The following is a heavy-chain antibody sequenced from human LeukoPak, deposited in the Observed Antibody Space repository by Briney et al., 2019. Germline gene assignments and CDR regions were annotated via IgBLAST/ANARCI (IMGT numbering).Heavy chain of an antibody. CDR3: ATYSSLNAREFQY. V-gene: IGHV3-64*01. J-gene: IGHJ1*01. CDR1: GFTFSSYA. D-gene: IGHD3-22*01. Sequence: PGGSLRLSCAASGFTFSSYAMHWVRQAPGKGLEYVSAISSNGGSTYYANSVKGRFTISRDNSKNTLYLQMGSLRAEDMAVYYCATYSSLNAREFQYWGQGTLVTVSS. CDR2: ISSNGGST.